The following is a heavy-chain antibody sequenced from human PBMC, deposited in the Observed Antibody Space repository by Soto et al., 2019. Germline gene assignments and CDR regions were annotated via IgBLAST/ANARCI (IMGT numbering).Heavy chain of an antibody. Sequence: QVQLVESGGGVVQPGTSLRLSCAASGFTFSTYGMHWVRQAPGKGLDWVALIWYDGSRTHYAESVKGRFIISRDNSKNPLFLQMNSLRVEDTAVYYCVREQIGVAGSTYDYWGQGTLVTVSS. CDR2: IWYDGSRT. CDR3: VREQIGVAGSTYDY. D-gene: IGHD6-19*01. V-gene: IGHV3-33*01. J-gene: IGHJ4*02. CDR1: GFTFSTYG.